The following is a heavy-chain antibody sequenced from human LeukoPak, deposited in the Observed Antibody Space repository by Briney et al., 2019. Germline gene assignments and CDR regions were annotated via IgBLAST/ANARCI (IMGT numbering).Heavy chain of an antibody. J-gene: IGHJ3*02. CDR2: ISYDGSNK. CDR3: ARDRDAFDI. Sequence: LAGGSLRLSCAASGFTFSSYAMHWVRQAPGKGLEWVAVISYDGSNKYYADSVKGRFTISRDNSKNTLYLQMNSLRAEDTAVYYCARDRDAFDIWGQGTMVTVSS. CDR1: GFTFSSYA. V-gene: IGHV3-30*04.